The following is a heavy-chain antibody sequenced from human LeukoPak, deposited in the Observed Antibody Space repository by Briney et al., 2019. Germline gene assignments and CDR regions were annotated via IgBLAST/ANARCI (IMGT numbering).Heavy chain of an antibody. V-gene: IGHV4-34*01. CDR3: AREGRGYFDY. CDR1: GGSFSGYF. J-gene: IGHJ4*02. CDR2: INHSGST. D-gene: IGHD3-10*01. Sequence: SSETLSLTCAVYGGSFSGYFGTWIRQTPGKGLEWIGEINHSGSTNYNPSLKSRVTISVDTSKNQFSLKLSSVTAADTAVYYCAREGRGYFDYWGQGTLVTVSS.